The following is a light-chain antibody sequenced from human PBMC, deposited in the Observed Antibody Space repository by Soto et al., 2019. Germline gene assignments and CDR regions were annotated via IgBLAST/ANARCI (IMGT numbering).Light chain of an antibody. CDR3: SSYSSAIAFV. CDR1: SSDIGAYNY. CDR2: EVT. Sequence: QSALTQPASVSGSPGQSITIYCTGTSSDIGAYNYVSWYQQHPGKAPKLMIYEVTNRPSGISNRFSGSRSGNTASLSISVLQAEDEADYYCSSYSSAIAFVFGTGTKLTVL. J-gene: IGLJ1*01. V-gene: IGLV2-14*01.